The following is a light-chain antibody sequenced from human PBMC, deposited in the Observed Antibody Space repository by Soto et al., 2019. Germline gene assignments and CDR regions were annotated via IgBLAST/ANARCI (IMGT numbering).Light chain of an antibody. CDR3: QQYYDWPIT. CDR1: QSVSSN. Sequence: EIVLTQSPATLSSFPGDRATLSCRASQSVSSNLAWYQQKPGQAPRLLIYGAFTRATGIPARFSGSGSGTEFTLTISSLQSEDFAVYYCQQYYDWPITFGQGTRLEIK. J-gene: IGKJ5*01. CDR2: GAF. V-gene: IGKV3-15*01.